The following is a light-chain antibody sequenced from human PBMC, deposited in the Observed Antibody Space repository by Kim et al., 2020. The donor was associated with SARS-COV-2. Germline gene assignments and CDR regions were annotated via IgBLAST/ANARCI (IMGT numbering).Light chain of an antibody. Sequence: SSELTQDPAVSVALGQTVRITCQGDSLRSYYTSWYQQKAGQAPVLVIYGKNNRPSGIPDRFSGSRSGNTASLTITGAQAEDEADYYCNSRDNRGNHLLFG. CDR1: SLRSYY. J-gene: IGLJ2*01. CDR2: GKN. CDR3: NSRDNRGNHLL. V-gene: IGLV3-19*01.